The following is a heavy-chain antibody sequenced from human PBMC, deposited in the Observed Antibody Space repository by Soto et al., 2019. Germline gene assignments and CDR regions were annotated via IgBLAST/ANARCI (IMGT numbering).Heavy chain of an antibody. D-gene: IGHD3-22*01. CDR3: ARIAYYYDSSGYHPRYFDY. CDR2: IFSNDEK. CDR1: GFSLSNARMG. Sequence: GSGPTLVNPTETLTLTCTVSGFSLSNARMGVSWIRQPPGKALEWLAHIFSNDEKSYSTSLKSRLAISKDTSKSQVVLTMTNMDPVDTATYYCARIAYYYDSSGYHPRYFDYWGQGTLVTVSS. V-gene: IGHV2-26*01. J-gene: IGHJ4*02.